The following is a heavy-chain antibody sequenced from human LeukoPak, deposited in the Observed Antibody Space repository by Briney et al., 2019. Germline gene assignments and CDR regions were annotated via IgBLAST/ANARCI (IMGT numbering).Heavy chain of an antibody. J-gene: IGHJ4*02. CDR2: ISSSSSTI. D-gene: IGHD6-19*01. CDR1: GFTFSSYS. V-gene: IGHV3-48*02. CDR3: AREGEYSSGWYGPKYFDY. Sequence: GGSLRLSCAASGFTFSSYSMNWVRQAPGKGLEWVSYISSSSSTIYYADSVKGRFTISRDNAKNSLYLQMNSLRDEDTAAYYCAREGEYSSGWYGPKYFDYWGQGTLVTVSS.